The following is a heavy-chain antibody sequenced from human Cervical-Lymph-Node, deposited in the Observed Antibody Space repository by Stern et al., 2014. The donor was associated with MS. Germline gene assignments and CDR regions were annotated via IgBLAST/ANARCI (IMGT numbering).Heavy chain of an antibody. V-gene: IGHV4-39*01. CDR2: IYYSGST. Sequence: QLQLQESGPGLVKPSETLSLTCTVSGGSISSSSYYWGCIRQPPGKGLEWIGSIYYSGSTYYNPSLKSRVTMSLDTSKTQSPLKLSSVTAADTAVYYCARLTSGIAANFDYWGQGTLVTVSS. J-gene: IGHJ4*02. D-gene: IGHD6-13*01. CDR1: GGSISSSSYY. CDR3: ARLTSGIAANFDY.